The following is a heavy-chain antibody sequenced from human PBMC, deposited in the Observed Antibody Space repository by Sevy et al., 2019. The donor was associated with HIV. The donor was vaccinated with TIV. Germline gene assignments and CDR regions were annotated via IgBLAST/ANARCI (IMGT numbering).Heavy chain of an antibody. CDR1: GFSFKDAW. J-gene: IGHJ6*02. CDR2: IKKKTDDGPT. V-gene: IGHV3-15*01. D-gene: IGHD1-26*01. Sequence: GGSLRLSCEASGFSFKDAWMSWVRQAPGKGLEWVGRIKKKTDDGPTDYGTPVKGRFTVSRDDSKNTLFLQMNSLRAEDTAVYYCARDGDSGSRNYYYYYGMDVWGQGTTVTVSS. CDR3: ARDGDSGSRNYYYYYGMDV.